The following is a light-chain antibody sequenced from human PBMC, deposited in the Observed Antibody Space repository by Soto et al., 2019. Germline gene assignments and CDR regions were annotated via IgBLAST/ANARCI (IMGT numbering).Light chain of an antibody. CDR2: EVS. CDR3: SSYAGNNNLI. V-gene: IGLV2-8*01. Sequence: QSVLTQPPAASGSPGQSVTISCTGTSSDVGGYNYVSWYQQHPGKAPKLMIYEVSKRPSGVPDRFSGSKSGNTASLTVSGLQTEDEADSYCSSYAGNNNLIFGTGTKVPVL. J-gene: IGLJ1*01. CDR1: SSDVGGYNY.